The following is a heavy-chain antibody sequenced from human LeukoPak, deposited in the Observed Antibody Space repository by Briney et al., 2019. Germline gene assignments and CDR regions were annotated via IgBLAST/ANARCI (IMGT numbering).Heavy chain of an antibody. CDR2: ISAYNGNT. J-gene: IGHJ6*02. D-gene: IGHD1-26*01. CDR1: GYTFTSYG. V-gene: IGHV1-18*01. Sequence: ASVKVSCKSSGYTFTSYGITWVRQAPGQGLEWMGWISAYNGNTNYAQKLQGRVTMTTDTSTSTAYMELRSLRSDDTAVYYCARSRFAVEHYYYYTMDVWGQRTTVTVSS. CDR3: ARSRFAVEHYYYYTMDV.